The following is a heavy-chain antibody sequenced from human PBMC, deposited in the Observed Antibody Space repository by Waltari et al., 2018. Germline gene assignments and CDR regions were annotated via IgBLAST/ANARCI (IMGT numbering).Heavy chain of an antibody. J-gene: IGHJ3*02. CDR3: ARDRSMVRGSGAFDI. CDR1: GGSISSGDYY. CDR2: IYYSGST. Sequence: QVQLQESGPGLVKPSQTLSLTCTVSGGSISSGDYYWSWIRQPPGKGLEWIGYIYYSGSTYYTPSLKSRVTISVDTSKNQFSLKLSSVTAADTAVYYCARDRSMVRGSGAFDIWGQGTMVTVSS. D-gene: IGHD3-10*01. V-gene: IGHV4-30-4*08.